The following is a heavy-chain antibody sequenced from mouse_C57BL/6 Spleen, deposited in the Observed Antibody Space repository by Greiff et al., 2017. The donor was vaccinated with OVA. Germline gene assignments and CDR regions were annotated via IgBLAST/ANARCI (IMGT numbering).Heavy chain of an antibody. J-gene: IGHJ1*03. CDR3: ARTGRDWYFDV. Sequence: EVQRVESGGGLVKPGGSLKLSCAASGFTFSDYGMHWVRQAPEKGLEWVAYISSGSSTIYYADTVKGRFTISRDNAKNTLFLQMTSLRSEDTAMXYCARTGRDWYFDVWGTGTTVTVSS. D-gene: IGHD3-3*01. CDR1: GFTFSDYG. CDR2: ISSGSSTI. V-gene: IGHV5-17*01.